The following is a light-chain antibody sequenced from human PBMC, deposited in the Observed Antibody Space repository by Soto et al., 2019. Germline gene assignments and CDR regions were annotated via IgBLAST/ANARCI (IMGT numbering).Light chain of an antibody. CDR3: QQANSFPA. V-gene: IGKV1-17*01. CDR1: QVITND. Sequence: DIQITQSPSSLSASVGDRLTITCRASQVITNDLGWYQQKPGKAPKRLIYAASTLQSGVPSRFSGSGSGTDFTLTISSLQPEDFATYYCQQANSFPAFGPGTKVD. J-gene: IGKJ3*01. CDR2: AAS.